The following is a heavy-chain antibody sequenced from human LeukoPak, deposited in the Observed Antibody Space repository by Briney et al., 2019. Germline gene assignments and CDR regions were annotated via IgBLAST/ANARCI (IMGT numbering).Heavy chain of an antibody. CDR3: AKDSSIRALRYCSSTSCYMGSGYFDY. V-gene: IGHV3-23*01. CDR2: ISGSGGST. D-gene: IGHD2-2*02. J-gene: IGHJ4*02. Sequence: PGGSLRLSCAASGFTFSSYAMSWVRQAPGKGLEWVSAISGSGGSTYYADSVKGRFTISRDNSKNTLYLQMNSLRAEDTAVYYCAKDSSIRALRYCSSTSCYMGSGYFDYWGQGTLVTVSS. CDR1: GFTFSSYA.